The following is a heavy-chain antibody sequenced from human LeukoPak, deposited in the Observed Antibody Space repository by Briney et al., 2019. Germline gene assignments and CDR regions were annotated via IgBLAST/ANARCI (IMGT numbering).Heavy chain of an antibody. D-gene: IGHD6-19*01. CDR1: GYTFTSYY. Sequence: ASVRVSCKASGYTFTSYYMHWVRQAPGQGLEWMGIINPSGGSTSYAQKFQGRVTMTRDTSTSTVYMELSSLSSEDTAVYYCARGGRERYSSGWTDAFDIWGQGTMVTVSS. V-gene: IGHV1-46*01. J-gene: IGHJ3*02. CDR3: ARGGRERYSSGWTDAFDI. CDR2: INPSGGST.